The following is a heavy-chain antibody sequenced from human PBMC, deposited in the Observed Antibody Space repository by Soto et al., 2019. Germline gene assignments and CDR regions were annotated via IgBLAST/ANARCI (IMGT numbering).Heavy chain of an antibody. CDR1: GGTFSSYA. J-gene: IGHJ5*02. CDR3: ARDPIVLRYFDLFGRFDP. Sequence: QVQLVQSGAEVKKPGSSVKVSCKASGGTFSSYAISWVRQAPGQGLEWMGGIIPIFGTANYARKFQGRVTITADESTSTAYMELSSLRSEDTAVYYRARDPIVLRYFDLFGRFDPWGQGTLVTVSS. CDR2: IIPIFGTA. D-gene: IGHD3-9*01. V-gene: IGHV1-69*01.